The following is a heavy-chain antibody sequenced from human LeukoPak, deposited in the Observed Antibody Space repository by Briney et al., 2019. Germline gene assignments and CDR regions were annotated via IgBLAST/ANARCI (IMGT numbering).Heavy chain of an antibody. D-gene: IGHD6-13*01. Sequence: SETLSLTCTVSGGSLSSYYWSWIRQPPGKGLEWIGRIYTSGSTNYNPSLKSRVTMSVDTSKNQFSLNLNSVTAADTAIYYCARVGSSWHYFDYWGQGTLVAVSS. V-gene: IGHV4-4*07. J-gene: IGHJ4*02. CDR2: IYTSGST. CDR1: GGSLSSYY. CDR3: ARVGSSWHYFDY.